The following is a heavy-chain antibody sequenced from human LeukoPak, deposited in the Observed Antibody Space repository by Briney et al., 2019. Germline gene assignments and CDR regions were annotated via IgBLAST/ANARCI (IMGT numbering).Heavy chain of an antibody. J-gene: IGHJ1*01. CDR2: ISSSSSDI. D-gene: IGHD6-19*01. CDR3: ARDEVAVAGTCQH. CDR1: GVTFSSYS. V-gene: IGHV3-21*01. Sequence: GGSLGLSCAASGVTFSSYSMNWVRQAPGEGLEWVSSISSSSSDIYYADSVKGRLTISRDNAKNSLYLQMNSLRAEDTAVYYCARDEVAVAGTCQHWGQGTLVTVSS.